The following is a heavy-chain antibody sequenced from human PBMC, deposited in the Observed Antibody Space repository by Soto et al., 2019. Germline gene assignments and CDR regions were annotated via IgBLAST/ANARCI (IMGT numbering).Heavy chain of an antibody. Sequence: GGSLRLSCAASGFTFSDYYMSWIRQAPGKGLEWVSYISSSGSTIYYADSVKGRFTISRDNAKNSLYLQMNSLRAEDTAVYYCARTYTIFGLTIELGYYFDYWGQGTLVTVSS. CDR3: ARTYTIFGLTIELGYYFDY. V-gene: IGHV3-11*01. J-gene: IGHJ4*02. D-gene: IGHD3-3*01. CDR1: GFTFSDYY. CDR2: ISSSGSTI.